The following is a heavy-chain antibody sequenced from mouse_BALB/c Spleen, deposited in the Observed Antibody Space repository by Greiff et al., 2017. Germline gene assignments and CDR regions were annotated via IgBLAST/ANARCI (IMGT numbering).Heavy chain of an antibody. J-gene: IGHJ3*01. D-gene: IGHD2-3*01. V-gene: IGHV3-2*02. Sequence: EVQLVESGPGLVKPSQSLSLTCTVTGYSITSDYAWNWIRQFPGNKLEWMGYISYSGSTSYNPSLKSRISITRDTSKNQFFLQLNSVTTEDTATYYCARDDGYPWFAYWGQGTLVTVSA. CDR3: ARDDGYPWFAY. CDR1: GYSITSDYA. CDR2: ISYSGST.